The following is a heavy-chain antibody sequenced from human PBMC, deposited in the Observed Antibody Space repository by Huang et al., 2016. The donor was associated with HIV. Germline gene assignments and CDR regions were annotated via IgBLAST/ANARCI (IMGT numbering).Heavy chain of an antibody. CDR1: GYSFTNYW. J-gene: IGHJ6*03. Sequence: EVQLVQSGAEVKKPGESLKISCKGSGYSFTNYWIAWVRQMPGKGLEWMGIIYPDDSDTRYSPSFQGQVALSADKSINTAYLHWSSLKASDTAMYYCARSQSRVTAATFFYYMDVWGKGTTVTVSS. V-gene: IGHV5-51*03. CDR3: ARSQSRVTAATFFYYMDV. D-gene: IGHD1-20*01. CDR2: IYPDDSDT.